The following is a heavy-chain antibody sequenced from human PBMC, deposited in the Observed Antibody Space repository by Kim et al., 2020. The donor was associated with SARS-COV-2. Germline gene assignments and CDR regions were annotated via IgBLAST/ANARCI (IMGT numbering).Heavy chain of an antibody. Sequence: SETLSLTCTVSGGSISSSSYYWGWIRQPPGKGLEWIGSIYYSGSTYYNPSLKSRVTISVDTSKNQFSLKLSSVTAADTAVYYCARVSYDSSGYYLPTDFDYWGQGTLAT. CDR3: ARVSYDSSGYYLPTDFDY. CDR1: GGSISSSSYY. CDR2: IYYSGST. V-gene: IGHV4-39*07. J-gene: IGHJ4*02. D-gene: IGHD3-22*01.